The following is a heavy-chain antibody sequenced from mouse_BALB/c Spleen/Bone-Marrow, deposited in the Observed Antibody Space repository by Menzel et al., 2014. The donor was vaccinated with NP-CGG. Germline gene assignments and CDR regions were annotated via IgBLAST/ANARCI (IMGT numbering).Heavy chain of an antibody. V-gene: IGHV6-6*02. J-gene: IGHJ3*01. CDR1: GFTFSNYW. Sequence: EVQLQQSGGGLVQPGGSMKLSCVASGFTFSNYWMNWVRQSPEKGLEWFAEIRLKSNNYATHYAESVKGRFTISRDDSKSSVYLQMNNLRAEDTGIYYCTTGFAYWGQGTLVTVSA. CDR3: TTGFAY. CDR2: IRLKSNNYAT.